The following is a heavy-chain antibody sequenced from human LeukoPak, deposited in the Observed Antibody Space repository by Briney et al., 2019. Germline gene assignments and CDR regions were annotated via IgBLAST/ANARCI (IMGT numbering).Heavy chain of an antibody. CDR2: ISGSGGST. D-gene: IGHD6-13*01. Sequence: GGSLRLSCTASGLTFSTSGFNWVRQAPGKGLEWVSAISGSGGSTYYADSVKGRFTISRDNSKNTLYLQMNSLRAEDTAVYYCAKDVAAADPENFDYWGQGTLVTVSS. V-gene: IGHV3-23*01. CDR1: GLTFSTSG. J-gene: IGHJ4*02. CDR3: AKDVAAADPENFDY.